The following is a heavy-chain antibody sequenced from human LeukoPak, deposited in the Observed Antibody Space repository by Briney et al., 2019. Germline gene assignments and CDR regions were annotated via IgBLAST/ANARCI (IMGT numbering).Heavy chain of an antibody. CDR1: GGSISSSSYY. Sequence: SETLSLTCTVSGGSISSSSYYWGWIRQPPGKGLEWIGSIYYSGSTYYNPSLKSRVTISVDTSKNQFSLKLSSVTAADTAVYYCARDNLGMSRWFDPWGQGTLVTVSS. D-gene: IGHD7-27*01. V-gene: IGHV4-39*07. J-gene: IGHJ5*02. CDR3: ARDNLGMSRWFDP. CDR2: IYYSGST.